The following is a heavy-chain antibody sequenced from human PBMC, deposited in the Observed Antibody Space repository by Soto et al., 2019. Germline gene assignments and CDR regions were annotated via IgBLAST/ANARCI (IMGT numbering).Heavy chain of an antibody. CDR3: ARDYYYYYMDV. J-gene: IGHJ6*03. CDR1: GFTLSDYY. V-gene: IGHV3-11*01. CDR2: ISSSGSTI. Sequence: GGSLRLSCAASGFTLSDYYMSWIRQAPGKGLEWVSYISSSGSTIYYADSVKGRFTISRDNAKNSLYLQMNSLRAEDTAVYYCARDYYYYYMDVWGKGTTVTVSS.